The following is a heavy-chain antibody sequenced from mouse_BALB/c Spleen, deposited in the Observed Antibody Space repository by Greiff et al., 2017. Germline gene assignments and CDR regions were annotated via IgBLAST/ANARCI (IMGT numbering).Heavy chain of an antibody. Sequence: QVQLKQSGPELVKPGASVKISCKASGYAFSSSWMNWVKQRPGQGLEWIGRIYPGDGDTNYNGKFKGKATLTADKSSSTAYMQLSSLTSVDSAVYFCARRVRGPFDYWGQGTTLTVSS. CDR2: IYPGDGDT. V-gene: IGHV1-82*01. J-gene: IGHJ2*01. CDR3: ARRVRGPFDY. CDR1: GYAFSSSW. D-gene: IGHD1-1*01.